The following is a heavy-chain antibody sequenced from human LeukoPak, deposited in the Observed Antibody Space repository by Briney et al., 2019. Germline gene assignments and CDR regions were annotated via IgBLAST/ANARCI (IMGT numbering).Heavy chain of an antibody. CDR2: IYYSGST. CDR3: ARSFSSGWLGG. J-gene: IGHJ4*02. D-gene: IGHD6-19*01. CDR1: GGSISSSSYY. Sequence: SETLSLTCTVSGGSISSSSYYWGWIRQPPGKGLEWIGSIYYSGSTYYNPSLKSRVTISVDTSKNQFSLKLSSVTAADTAVYYCARSFSSGWLGGWGQGTLVTVSS. V-gene: IGHV4-39*01.